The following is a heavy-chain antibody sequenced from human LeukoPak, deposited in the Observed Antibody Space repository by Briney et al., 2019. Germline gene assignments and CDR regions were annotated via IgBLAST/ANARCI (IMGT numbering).Heavy chain of an antibody. CDR2: IAYDGNTK. J-gene: IGHJ4*02. CDR1: GFPFSNFG. V-gene: IGHV3-30*02. D-gene: IGHD2-15*01. Sequence: GGSLRLSCAASGFPFSNFGMHWVRQAPGKGLEWVAFIAYDGNTKYYADSVKGRFTISRDNSKNTLYLQMSSLRAEDTAVYYCAKGLTSTYSVFDYWGKGPLATVSS. CDR3: AKGLTSTYSVFDY.